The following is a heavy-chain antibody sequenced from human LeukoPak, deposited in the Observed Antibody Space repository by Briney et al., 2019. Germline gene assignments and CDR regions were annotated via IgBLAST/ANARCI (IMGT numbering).Heavy chain of an antibody. D-gene: IGHD6-19*01. J-gene: IGHJ5*02. CDR3: ARESSGWYKDWFDP. CDR2: ITHSGST. Sequence: SETLSLTCAVYGGSFSGYYWSWILQPPGKGLEWIGEITHSGSTNYNPSLKSRVTISVDTSKNQFSLKLSSVTAADTAVYYCARESSGWYKDWFDPWGQGTLVTVSS. CDR1: GGSFSGYY. V-gene: IGHV4-34*01.